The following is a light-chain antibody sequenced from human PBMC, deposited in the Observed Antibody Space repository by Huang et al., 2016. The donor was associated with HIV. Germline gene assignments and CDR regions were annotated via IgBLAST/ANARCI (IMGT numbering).Light chain of an antibody. CDR1: QGIRNL. V-gene: IGKV1-16*02. CDR2: AAS. CDR3: QQYKSYPFT. Sequence: DLQMTQSPSSLSASIGDRVTITCRASQGIRNLLAWIQQKPGKAPRFLIYAASSLRSSVPSNFSGSGSGTDFTLTINSLQPEDFATYYCQQYKSYPFTFGLGTRLEIK. J-gene: IGKJ5*01.